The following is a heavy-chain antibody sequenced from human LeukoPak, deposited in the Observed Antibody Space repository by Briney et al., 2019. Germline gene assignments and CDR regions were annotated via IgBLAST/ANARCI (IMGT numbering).Heavy chain of an antibody. Sequence: GGSLRLSCAAPGFTFSGYSMNWVRQAPGKGLEWVSSISSSSSYIYYADSVKGRFTISRDNAKNSLYLQMNSLRAEDTAVYYCARGTGTIFGVVIKRNWFDPWGQGTLVTVSS. CDR2: ISSSSSYI. V-gene: IGHV3-21*01. CDR1: GFTFSGYS. D-gene: IGHD3-3*01. CDR3: ARGTGTIFGVVIKRNWFDP. J-gene: IGHJ5*02.